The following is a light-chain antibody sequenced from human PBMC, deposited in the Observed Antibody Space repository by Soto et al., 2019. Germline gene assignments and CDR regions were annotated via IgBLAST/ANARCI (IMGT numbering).Light chain of an antibody. CDR3: QQSYSTLWT. V-gene: IGKV1-39*01. Sequence: DIQVTQSPSSLSTSAGDRVTITCRASQSISSYLNWYQQKPGKAPKLLIYAASSLQSGVPSRFSGSGSGTDFTLTISSLHPEDFATYSCQQSYSTLWTFGQGTKVDIK. CDR2: AAS. J-gene: IGKJ1*01. CDR1: QSISSY.